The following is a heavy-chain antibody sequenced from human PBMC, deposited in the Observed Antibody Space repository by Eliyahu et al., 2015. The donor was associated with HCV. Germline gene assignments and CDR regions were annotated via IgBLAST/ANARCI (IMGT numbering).Heavy chain of an antibody. CDR1: GFXFSSYA. CDR2: ISGSGGST. V-gene: IGHV3-23*01. CDR3: AKNKLDQLWFPFDY. Sequence: EVQLLESGGGLVQPGGSLRLSCAAXGFXFSSYAMSWVRQAPGKGLAWVSAISGSGGSTYYADSVKGRFTISRDNSKNTLYLQMNSLRAEDTAVYYCAKNKLDQLWFPFDYWGQGTLVTVSS. J-gene: IGHJ4*02. D-gene: IGHD5-18*01.